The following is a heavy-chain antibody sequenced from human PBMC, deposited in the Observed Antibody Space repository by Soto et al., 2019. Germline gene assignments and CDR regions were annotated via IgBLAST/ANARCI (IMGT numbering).Heavy chain of an antibody. CDR1: GFSLTTGGLG. D-gene: IGHD3-10*01. CDR2: IYWHGEK. CDR3: SHRRVDSGMWFDP. J-gene: IGHJ5*02. Sequence: QITLKESGPTLVKPTQTLTLTCTFSGFSLTTGGLGVAWPRQPPGMALEWLADIYWHGEKNYSPSLKNRATITRDTSKSQVLLTVTNMDPVDTGTYYCSHRRVDSGMWFDPWGQGILVTVSS. V-gene: IGHV2-5*01.